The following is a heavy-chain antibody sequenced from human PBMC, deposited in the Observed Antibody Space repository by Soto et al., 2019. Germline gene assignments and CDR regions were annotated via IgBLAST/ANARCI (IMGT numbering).Heavy chain of an antibody. CDR3: AKDRNYYDSSGYCWFDP. CDR2: ISGSGGST. V-gene: IGHV3-23*01. J-gene: IGHJ5*02. D-gene: IGHD3-22*01. CDR1: GFTFSSYA. Sequence: PGGSLRLSCAASGFTFSSYAMSWVRQAPGKGLEWVSAISGSGGSTYYADSVKGRFTISRDNSKNTLYLQMNSLRAEDTAVYYCAKDRNYYDSSGYCWFDPWGQGTLVTVSS.